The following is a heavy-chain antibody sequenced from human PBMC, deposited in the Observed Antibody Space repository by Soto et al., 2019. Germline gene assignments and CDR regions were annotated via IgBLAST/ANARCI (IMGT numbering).Heavy chain of an antibody. CDR2: ISSSSSYI. D-gene: IGHD6-13*01. CDR1: GFTFSSYS. J-gene: IGHJ4*02. Sequence: GGSLRLSCAASGFTFSSYSMNWVRQAPGKGLEWVSSISSSSSYIYYADSVKGRFTISRDNAKNSLYLQMNSLRAEDTAVYYCARDRPRGQQLVDYWGQGTLVTVSS. CDR3: ARDRPRGQQLVDY. V-gene: IGHV3-21*01.